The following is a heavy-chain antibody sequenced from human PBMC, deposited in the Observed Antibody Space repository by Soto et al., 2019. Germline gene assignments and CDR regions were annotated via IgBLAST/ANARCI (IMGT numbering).Heavy chain of an antibody. J-gene: IGHJ4*02. D-gene: IGHD4-17*01. Sequence: ASVKVSCKASGYTFTSYGISWVREAPGQGLEWMGWISAYNGNTNYAQKLQGRVTMTTDTSTSTAYMELRSLRSDDTAVYYCARGHRYDYGDYDEDYWGQGTLVTVSS. CDR2: ISAYNGNT. V-gene: IGHV1-18*04. CDR1: GYTFTSYG. CDR3: ARGHRYDYGDYDEDY.